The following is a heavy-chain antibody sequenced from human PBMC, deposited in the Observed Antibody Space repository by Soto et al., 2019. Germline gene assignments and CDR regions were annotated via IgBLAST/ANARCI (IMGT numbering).Heavy chain of an antibody. D-gene: IGHD3-10*01. Sequence: GGSLRLSCAASGFPFSSYAMTWVRQAPGKGLEWVSGISGSGSNTYYRDSVKGRFTISRDSSKNTVYLQMNNLRVEDTAVYYCAKRNGSGQRGNWFDPWGQGTLVTVSS. V-gene: IGHV3-23*01. CDR2: ISGSGSNT. J-gene: IGHJ5*02. CDR3: AKRNGSGQRGNWFDP. CDR1: GFPFSSYA.